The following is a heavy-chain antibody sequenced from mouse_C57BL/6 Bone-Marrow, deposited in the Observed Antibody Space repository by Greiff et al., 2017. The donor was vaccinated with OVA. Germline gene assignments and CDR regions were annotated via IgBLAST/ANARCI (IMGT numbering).Heavy chain of an antibody. J-gene: IGHJ1*03. CDR3: ARFYYGNHWYFDV. V-gene: IGHV3-8*01. CDR1: GYSITSDY. CDR2: ISYSGST. Sequence: EVKLVESGPGLAKPSQTLSLTCSVTGYSITSDYWNWIRKFPGNKLEYMGYISYSGSTYYNPSLKSRISITRDTSKNQYYLQLNSVTTEDTATYYGARFYYGNHWYFDVWGTGTTVTVSS. D-gene: IGHD2-1*01.